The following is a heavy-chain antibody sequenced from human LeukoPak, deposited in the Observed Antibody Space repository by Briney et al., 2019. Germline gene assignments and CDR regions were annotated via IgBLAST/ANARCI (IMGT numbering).Heavy chain of an antibody. CDR3: ARGGSWWYGYYYYMDV. D-gene: IGHD6-13*01. Sequence: PSETLSLTCTVSGGSISSYYWSWIRQPPGKGLEWIGYIYTSGSTNYNPSLKSRVTISVDTSKNQFSLKLSSVTAADTAVYYCARGGSWWYGYYYYMDVWGKGTTVTVSS. CDR1: GGSISSYY. J-gene: IGHJ6*03. CDR2: IYTSGST. V-gene: IGHV4-4*09.